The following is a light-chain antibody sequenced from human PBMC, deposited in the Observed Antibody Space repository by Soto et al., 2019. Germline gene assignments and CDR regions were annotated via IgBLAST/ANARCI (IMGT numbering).Light chain of an antibody. CDR1: NIGGKT. V-gene: IGLV3-21*02. J-gene: IGLJ1*01. CDR2: HDS. CDR3: QVWASSNDLYV. Sequence: SYELTQPPSVSVAPGQTAKITCGGDNIGGKTVHWYQQKPGQAPVVVVDHDSDRPSGIPERFSGSNSGNTATLTISGVEAGDEADYFCQVWASSNDLYVFGRGTKVTVL.